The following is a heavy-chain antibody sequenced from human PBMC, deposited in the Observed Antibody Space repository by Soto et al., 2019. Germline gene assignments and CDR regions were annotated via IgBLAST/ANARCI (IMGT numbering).Heavy chain of an antibody. D-gene: IGHD6-25*01. CDR3: ARIGDGNQRPFDY. CDR1: GYTFSSYT. V-gene: IGHV1-69*01. Sequence: QVRLVQSGAEVKKPGSSVKVSCKASGYTFSSYTINWVRQAPGQGLELMGGIIPVFNSATYAQKFQGRVTITADESTSTAYLESRSLRSEDTAVYYCARIGDGNQRPFDYWGQGTLVTVSS. CDR2: IIPVFNSA. J-gene: IGHJ4*02.